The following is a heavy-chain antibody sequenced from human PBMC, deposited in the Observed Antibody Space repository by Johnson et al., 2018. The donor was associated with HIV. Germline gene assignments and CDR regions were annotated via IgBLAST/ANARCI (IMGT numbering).Heavy chain of an antibody. D-gene: IGHD3-22*01. V-gene: IGHV3-20*04. CDR2: IIWNGGST. CDR3: ARGVRDSSGYPFAFDI. CDR1: GFTFDNYG. Sequence: EQLVESGGGVVRPGGSLRLSCAASGFTFDNYGVSWVRQAPGKGLEWVSGIIWNGGSTGYADSVKGRFTISRDNAKNSLYLQMNSLRAEDTAVYYCARGVRDSSGYPFAFDIWGQGTMVSVSS. J-gene: IGHJ3*02.